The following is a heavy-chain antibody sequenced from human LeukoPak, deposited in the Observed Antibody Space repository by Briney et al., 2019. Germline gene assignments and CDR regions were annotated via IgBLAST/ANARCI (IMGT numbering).Heavy chain of an antibody. CDR1: GFTFSSYG. V-gene: IGHV3-33*01. J-gene: IGHJ6*03. CDR2: IWYDGSNK. CDR3: AGDYDFWGALYYYYMDV. D-gene: IGHD3-3*01. Sequence: GRSLRLSCAASGFTFSSYGMHWVRQAPGKGLEWVAVIWYDGSNKYYADSVKGRFTISRDNSKNTLYLQMNSLRAEDTAVYYCAGDYDFWGALYYYYMDVWGKGTTVTVSS.